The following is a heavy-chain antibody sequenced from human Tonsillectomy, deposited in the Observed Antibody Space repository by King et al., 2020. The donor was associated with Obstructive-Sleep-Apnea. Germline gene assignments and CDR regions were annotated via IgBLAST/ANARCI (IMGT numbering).Heavy chain of an antibody. D-gene: IGHD3-22*01. V-gene: IGHV1-46*01. Sequence: VQLVESGAEVKKPGASVKVSCKASGYTFTSYYMHWVRQAPGQGLEWMGIINPSGGNTSYAQKFQGRVTMTRDTSTSTVYMGLSSLRSEDTAVYYCASSSMIVVEPLDYWGQGTLVTVSS. CDR1: GYTFTSYY. CDR2: INPSGGNT. J-gene: IGHJ4*02. CDR3: ASSSMIVVEPLDY.